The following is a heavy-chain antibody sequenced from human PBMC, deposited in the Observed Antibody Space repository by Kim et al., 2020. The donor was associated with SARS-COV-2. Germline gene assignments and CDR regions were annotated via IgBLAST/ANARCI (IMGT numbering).Heavy chain of an antibody. Sequence: SETLSLTCTVSGGSISSSSYYWGWIRQPPGKGLEWIGSIYYSGSTYYNPSLKSRVTISVDTSKNQFSLKLSSVTAADTAVYYCARLGSSCFFDYWGQGTLVTVSS. CDR2: IYYSGST. V-gene: IGHV4-39*01. D-gene: IGHD6-13*01. CDR3: ARLGSSCFFDY. CDR1: GGSISSSSYY. J-gene: IGHJ4*02.